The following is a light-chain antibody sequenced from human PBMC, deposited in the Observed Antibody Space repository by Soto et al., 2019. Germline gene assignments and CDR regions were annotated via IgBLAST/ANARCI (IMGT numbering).Light chain of an antibody. Sequence: EIVLTQSPGTLSLSPGERATLSCRASQSVSASYLAWYQQKPGQAPTLLIYGASSRATGIPDRFSGSGSGTDFTLTISRLEPEDFAVYYCQQYRSSPPYTFGQGTKQEIK. CDR3: QQYRSSPPYT. J-gene: IGKJ2*01. V-gene: IGKV3-20*01. CDR1: QSVSASY. CDR2: GAS.